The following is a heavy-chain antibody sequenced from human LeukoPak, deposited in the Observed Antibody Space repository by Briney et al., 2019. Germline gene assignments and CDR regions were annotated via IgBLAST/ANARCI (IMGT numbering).Heavy chain of an antibody. V-gene: IGHV4-59*12. Sequence: SETLSLTCTVSGDSINDYYWTWIRQPPGKGLEWIGYIYYSGNTNYNPSLKSRVTISVDTSKNQFSLKLNFVTAADTAVYYCARVGSGYDFFDYWGQGTLVTVSS. J-gene: IGHJ4*02. CDR2: IYYSGNT. CDR1: GDSINDYY. D-gene: IGHD3/OR15-3a*01. CDR3: ARVGSGYDFFDY.